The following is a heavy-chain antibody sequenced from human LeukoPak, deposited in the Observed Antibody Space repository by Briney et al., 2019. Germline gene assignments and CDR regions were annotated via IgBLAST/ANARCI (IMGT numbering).Heavy chain of an antibody. D-gene: IGHD3-16*01. CDR2: ISGRDSNT. CDR3: AKGGDLITYFDY. CDR1: GFTFNSYG. Sequence: GGSLRLSCAASGFTFNSYGMSWVRQAPGKGLEWVSLISGRDSNTYYADSVEGRFTISRDNSKNTLHLQMNRLRAEDTAVYYCAKGGDLITYFDYWGQGTLVTVSS. V-gene: IGHV3-23*01. J-gene: IGHJ4*02.